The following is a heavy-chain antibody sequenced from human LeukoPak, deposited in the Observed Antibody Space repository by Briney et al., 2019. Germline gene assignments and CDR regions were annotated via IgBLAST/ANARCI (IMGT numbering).Heavy chain of an antibody. CDR1: GFKFSNYS. CDR2: ISSKGAI. V-gene: IGHV3-48*01. Sequence: GGSLRLSXAASGFKFSNYSMNWVRQAPGKGLEWLAYISSKGAIRYTDSVKGRFFISRDNAKHSLFLQMNSLRADDTATYFCILDFHWGQGTLVAVSS. D-gene: IGHD3-3*01. J-gene: IGHJ4*02. CDR3: ILDFH.